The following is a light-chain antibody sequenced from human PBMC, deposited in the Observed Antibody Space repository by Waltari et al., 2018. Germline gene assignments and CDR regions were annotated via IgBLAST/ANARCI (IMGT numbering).Light chain of an antibody. J-gene: IGLJ3*02. CDR2: EGN. CDR3: CSFAAGSILV. V-gene: IGLV2-23*01. Sequence: ALTHPPSVSGLAVQTRTISDPGLRSGVGTVNIVAWYQHHPDKAPKLIIDEGNKRPSGVSNRFSGSKSGNTASLTISGLQAEDEADYYCCSFAAGSILVFGGGTKLTVL. CDR1: RSGVGTVNI.